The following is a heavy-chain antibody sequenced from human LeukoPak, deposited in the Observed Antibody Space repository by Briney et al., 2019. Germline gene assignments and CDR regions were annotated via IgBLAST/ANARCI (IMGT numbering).Heavy chain of an antibody. CDR1: GGSISSGGYY. CDR2: IYHSGST. CDR3: ARCSSGWWFDI. V-gene: IGHV4-31*11. D-gene: IGHD6-19*01. J-gene: IGHJ3*02. Sequence: SQTLSLTCAVSGGSISSGGYYWSWIRQHPGKGLEWIGYIYHSGSTYYNPSLKSRVTISVDTSKNQFSLKLSSVTAADTAVYYCARCSSGWWFDIWGQGTMVTVSS.